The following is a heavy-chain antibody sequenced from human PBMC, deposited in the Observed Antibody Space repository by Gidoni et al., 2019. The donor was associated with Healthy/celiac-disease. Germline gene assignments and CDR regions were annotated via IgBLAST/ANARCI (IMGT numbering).Heavy chain of an antibody. V-gene: IGHV1-2*02. Sequence: QVQLVQSGAEVTKPGASVQVSCKASGYHFTGYDMHWVRQATGQGLEWMGWSNPNSGGTNYAQKFQGRGTMTRDTSISTAYMELSRLRSDDTAVYYCARSSGYYYGDYFDYWGQGTLVTVSS. CDR1: GYHFTGYD. D-gene: IGHD3-22*01. CDR3: ARSSGYYYGDYFDY. J-gene: IGHJ4*02. CDR2: SNPNSGGT.